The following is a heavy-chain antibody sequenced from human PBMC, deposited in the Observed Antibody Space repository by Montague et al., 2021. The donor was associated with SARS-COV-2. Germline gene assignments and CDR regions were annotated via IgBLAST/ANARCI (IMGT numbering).Heavy chain of an antibody. V-gene: IGHV3-49*04. CDR3: TPNASPYYGVDV. D-gene: IGHD2-2*01. Sequence: SLRLSCAGSGFTFGDYAMSWVRQAPGKGLQWVGFIRSRLYGGTTDYAASVKGRFTISRDDSRSIAYLQLNSLKTEDTAVYYCTPNASPYYGVDVWGQGTTVTVSS. CDR1: GFTFGDYA. J-gene: IGHJ6*02. CDR2: IRSRLYGGTT.